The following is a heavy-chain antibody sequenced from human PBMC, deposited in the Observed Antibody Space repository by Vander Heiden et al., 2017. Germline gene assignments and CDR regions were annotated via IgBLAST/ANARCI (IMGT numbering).Heavy chain of an antibody. CDR1: GFTFSDHY. D-gene: IGHD6-13*01. CDR2: SRNIGNSYTT. CDR3: ARGVGYFFDY. J-gene: IGHJ4*02. V-gene: IGHV3-72*01. Sequence: VQLVESGGRLVQPGGSLRLSRAVSGFTFSDHYMDWVRQAPGKGLEWVGRSRNIGNSYTTEYAASVKDRFTISRDDSKDSLYLQMNSMRTEDTAVYYCARGVGYFFDYWGQGTLVTVSS.